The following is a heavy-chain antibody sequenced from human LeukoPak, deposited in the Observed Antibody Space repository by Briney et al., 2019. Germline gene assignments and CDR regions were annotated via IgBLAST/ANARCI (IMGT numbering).Heavy chain of an antibody. V-gene: IGHV3-30*18. CDR3: AKDLTGNYRAYFDY. J-gene: IGHJ4*02. Sequence: GGSLRLSCAASGFTFSTYDMHWVRQTPGKGLEWVAVISSDGSIIYYADSVRGRFTVSRDNSKNTLYLQMNSLTAEDTAVYYCAKDLTGNYRAYFDYWGQGPLVTVSS. CDR2: ISSDGSII. D-gene: IGHD1-7*01. CDR1: GFTFSTYD.